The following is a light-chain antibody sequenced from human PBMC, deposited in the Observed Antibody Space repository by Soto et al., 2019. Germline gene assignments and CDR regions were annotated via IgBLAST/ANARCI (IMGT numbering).Light chain of an antibody. CDR1: NSDVGAYNL. J-gene: IGLJ2*01. CDR2: EVT. V-gene: IGLV2-8*01. CDR3: SSTARSGVI. Sequence: QSALTQPPSASGSPGQSVTISCTGTNSDVGAYNLVSWYQQHPGKVPKLMIYEVTKRPSGVPDRFSGSKSGNTASLTVSGLQAEDESDYYSSSTARSGVIFGGGTKLTVL.